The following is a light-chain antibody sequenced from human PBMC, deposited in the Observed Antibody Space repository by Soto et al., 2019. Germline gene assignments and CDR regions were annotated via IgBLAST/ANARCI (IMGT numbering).Light chain of an antibody. Sequence: PGERATLSCRASQSVSSSYLAWYQQKPGQAPRLLIYGASSRATGIPDRFSGSGSGTDFTLTISRLEPEDFAVYYCQQYGSSPLVTFGQGTRLEIK. J-gene: IGKJ5*01. CDR1: QSVSSSY. CDR3: QQYGSSPLVT. CDR2: GAS. V-gene: IGKV3-20*01.